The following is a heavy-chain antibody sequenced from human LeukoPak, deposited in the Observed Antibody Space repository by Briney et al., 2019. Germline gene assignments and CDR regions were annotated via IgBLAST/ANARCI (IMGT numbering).Heavy chain of an antibody. CDR1: GFTFDDYG. CDR2: INWNGGST. D-gene: IGHD3-22*01. CDR3: ASSDSSGAFDI. Sequence: PGGSLRLSCAASGFTFDDYGMSWVRQAPGKGLELVAGINWNGGSTGYADSVKGRFTISRDNAKNSLYLQMNSLRAEDTALYYCASSDSSGAFDIWGQGTMVTVSS. J-gene: IGHJ3*02. V-gene: IGHV3-20*04.